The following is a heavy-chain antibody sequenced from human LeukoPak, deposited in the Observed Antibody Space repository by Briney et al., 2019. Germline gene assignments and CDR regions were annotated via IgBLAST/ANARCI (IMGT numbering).Heavy chain of an antibody. D-gene: IGHD6-6*01. CDR2: IYYSGST. CDR1: GGSISSVAYY. CDR3: ARAGAYSSSSYLLDY. V-gene: IGHV4-31*03. J-gene: IGHJ4*02. Sequence: PSETLSLTCTVSGGSISSVAYYWSWIRQHPGKGLEWIGYIYYSGSTSYNPSLTSRVTISVDTSKNQFSLKLSSVTAADTAVYYCARAGAYSSSSYLLDYWGQGTLVTVSP.